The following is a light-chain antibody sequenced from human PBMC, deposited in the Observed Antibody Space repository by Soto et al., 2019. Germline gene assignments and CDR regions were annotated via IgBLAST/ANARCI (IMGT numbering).Light chain of an antibody. CDR2: AAS. V-gene: IGKV1-9*01. CDR3: QHYNSYSEA. J-gene: IGKJ1*01. Sequence: IQLAQSPSSLAASVGDSVTITCRASQGISRYLSWYQQKPGRXPKXXISAASTLQSGVPARFSGSGSGTDFTLSITSLQPDDVATYGGQHYNSYSEAFGQGTKVDI. CDR1: QGISRY.